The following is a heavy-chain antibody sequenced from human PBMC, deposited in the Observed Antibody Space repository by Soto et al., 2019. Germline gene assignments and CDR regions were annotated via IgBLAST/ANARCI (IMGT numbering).Heavy chain of an antibody. D-gene: IGHD3-10*01. CDR1: GFTFSNYG. V-gene: IGHV3-30*03. CDR3: GRDWVWLGAHPIEN. Sequence: QVQVVESGGGVVQPGRSLRLSCAASGFTFSNYGMHCVRQAPGKGPDWVAVISYDGSIEYYSESVNGRFTMSRDNSEKTVYLQMNSLRTEATAVYFCGRDWVWLGAHPIENWGQGTLVNVHS. J-gene: IGHJ4*02. CDR2: ISYDGSIE.